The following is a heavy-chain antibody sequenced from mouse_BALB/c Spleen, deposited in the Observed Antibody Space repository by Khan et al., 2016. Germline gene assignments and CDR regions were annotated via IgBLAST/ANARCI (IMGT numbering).Heavy chain of an antibody. V-gene: IGHV3-2*02. CDR1: GYSITSDYA. CDR2: ISYSGST. J-gene: IGHJ2*01. CDR3: ASGELGRFDY. D-gene: IGHD4-1*01. Sequence: EVQLQESGPGLVKPSQSLSLTCTVTGYSITSDYAWNWIRQFPGNKLEWMGYISYSGSTSYNPSLKSRTSITRDTSKNQFFLQLNSVTTEDTATYYCASGELGRFDYWGQGTTLTVSS.